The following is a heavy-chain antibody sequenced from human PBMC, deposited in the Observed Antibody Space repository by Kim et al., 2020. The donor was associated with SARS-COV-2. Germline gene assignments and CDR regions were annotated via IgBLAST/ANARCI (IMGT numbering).Heavy chain of an antibody. D-gene: IGHD3-22*01. CDR3: ARVGDSGYCFDY. Sequence: YYADSVKGRFTISRDNAKNSLYLQMNSLRAEDTAVYYCARVGDSGYCFDYWGQGTLVTVSS. J-gene: IGHJ4*02. V-gene: IGHV3-48*04.